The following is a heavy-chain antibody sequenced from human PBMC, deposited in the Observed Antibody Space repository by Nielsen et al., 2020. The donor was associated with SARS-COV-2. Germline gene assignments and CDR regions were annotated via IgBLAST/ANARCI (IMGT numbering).Heavy chain of an antibody. CDR3: ARSATNLIYWYFDL. Sequence: ASVKVSCKTSGYTFTSHYVHWVRQAPGQGLEWMGLINSSGGRTIYAQMFQGRVTITADKSTSTAYMELSSLSSEDTALYYCARSATNLIYWYFDLWGRGTLVTVSS. J-gene: IGHJ2*01. CDR1: GYTFTSHY. CDR2: INSSGGRT. V-gene: IGHV1-46*03. D-gene: IGHD5-12*01.